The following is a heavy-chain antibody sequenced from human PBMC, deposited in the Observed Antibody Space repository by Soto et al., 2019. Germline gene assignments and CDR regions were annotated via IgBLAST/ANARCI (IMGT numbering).Heavy chain of an antibody. D-gene: IGHD2-15*01. CDR3: VRGGGGGLFEH. V-gene: IGHV3-11*06. CDR1: CFTFGYSY. Sequence: FLRLSCAVSCFTFGYSYMIFILHAPGKGLEWLSYISPGSRYPAYADSVKGRFNISRDNAKRSLYLQMMSLTAEDTAIYYCVRGGGGGLFEHWGQGTIVTVSS. J-gene: IGHJ4*02. CDR2: ISPGSRYP.